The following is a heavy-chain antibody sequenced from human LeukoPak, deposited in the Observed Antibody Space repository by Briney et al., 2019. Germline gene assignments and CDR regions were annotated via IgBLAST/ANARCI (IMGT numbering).Heavy chain of an antibody. CDR3: ASKRPYYYDSSGFPDY. D-gene: IGHD3-22*01. J-gene: IGHJ4*02. Sequence: GGSLRLSCAASGFTFSSYAMHWVRQAPGKGLEWVAVISYDGSNKYYADSVKGRFTISRDNSKNTLYLQMNSLRAEDTAVYYCASKRPYYYDSSGFPDYWGQGTLVTVSS. CDR2: ISYDGSNK. V-gene: IGHV3-30-3*01. CDR1: GFTFSSYA.